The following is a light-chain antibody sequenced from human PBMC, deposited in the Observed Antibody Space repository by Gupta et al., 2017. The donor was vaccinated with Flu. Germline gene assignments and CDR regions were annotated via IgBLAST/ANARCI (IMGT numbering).Light chain of an antibody. CDR1: QDISNY. J-gene: IGKJ5*01. CDR2: DAS. V-gene: IGKV1-33*01. Sequence: DIQMTQSPSSLSASVGDRVTITCQASQDISNYLNWYQQKPGKAPKLLIYDASNLETGVPSRFSGSGSGTDFTCTISSLQPEDIATYYCQQYDNHPPMTTFGQGTRLEIK. CDR3: QQYDNHPPMTT.